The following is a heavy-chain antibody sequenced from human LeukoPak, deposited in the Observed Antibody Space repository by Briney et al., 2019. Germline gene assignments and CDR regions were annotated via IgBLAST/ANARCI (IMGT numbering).Heavy chain of an antibody. CDR2: ISYDGSNK. V-gene: IGHV3-30*18. J-gene: IGHJ4*02. Sequence: PGGSLRLSCAASGFTFGSYGMFWVRQAPGKGLEGVAVISYDGSNKGYADSVKGRFTISRDNSKNTLFLQMNSLRAEDTAVYYCAKASGWSRGYFDYWGQGTLVTVSS. D-gene: IGHD6-19*01. CDR3: AKASGWSRGYFDY. CDR1: GFTFGSYG.